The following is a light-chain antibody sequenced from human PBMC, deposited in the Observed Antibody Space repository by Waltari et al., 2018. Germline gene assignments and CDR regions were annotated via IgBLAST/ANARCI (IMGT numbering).Light chain of an antibody. CDR3: SSYTSSSTYV. V-gene: IGLV2-14*01. CDR2: DVS. CDR1: SSDVGGYKY. J-gene: IGLJ1*01. Sequence: QSALTQPASVSGSPGQSITISCTGTSSDVGGYKYVPWYQQHTGKSPKLMIYDVSKRPSGVPNRFSGSKSGNTASLTISGLQAEDEADYFCSSYTSSSTYVFGTGTKVTVL.